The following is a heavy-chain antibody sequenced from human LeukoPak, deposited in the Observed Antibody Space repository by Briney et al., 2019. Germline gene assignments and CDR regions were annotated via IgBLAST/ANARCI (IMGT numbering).Heavy chain of an antibody. CDR3: AKDTSVRGGFYYFDY. CDR2: INSDGINT. D-gene: IGHD3-10*02. CDR1: GFTFSNYW. V-gene: IGHV3-74*01. Sequence: PGGSLRLSCAASGFTFSNYWMHWVRQAPGKGLVWVSRINSDGINTSYADSVKGRFTISRDNAKNTLNLQMNSLRAEDTALYYCAKDTSVRGGFYYFDYWGQGTLVTVSS. J-gene: IGHJ4*02.